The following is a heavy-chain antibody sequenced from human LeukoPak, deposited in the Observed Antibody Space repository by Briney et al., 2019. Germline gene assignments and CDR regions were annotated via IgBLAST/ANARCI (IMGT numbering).Heavy chain of an antibody. CDR1: GYTCTSYG. V-gene: IGHV1-18*01. Sequence: GASVKVSCKASGYTCTSYGISWVRRAPGQGLEWMGWISAYNGNTNYAQKLQGRVTMTTDTSTSTAYMELRSLRSDDTAVYYCARLGDYYYDSSGPDYWGQGTLVTVSS. CDR3: ARLGDYYYDSSGPDY. J-gene: IGHJ4*02. CDR2: ISAYNGNT. D-gene: IGHD3-22*01.